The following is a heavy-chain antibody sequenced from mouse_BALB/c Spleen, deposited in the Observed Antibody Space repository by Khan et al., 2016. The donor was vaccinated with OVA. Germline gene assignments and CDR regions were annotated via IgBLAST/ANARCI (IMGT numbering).Heavy chain of an antibody. CDR2: IDPATGKT. CDR1: GFNIKDTY. Sequence: VQLQQSGAELVKPGASVKLSCTGSGFNIKDTYIQWVKQRPEQGLEWIGRIDPATGKTIFDPKFQGKATITADKSSNTAYLHLSSLTSEDTVVYYCASSLLLYAMDYWGQGTSVTVSS. V-gene: IGHV14-3*02. CDR3: ASSLLLYAMDY. J-gene: IGHJ4*01. D-gene: IGHD1-2*01.